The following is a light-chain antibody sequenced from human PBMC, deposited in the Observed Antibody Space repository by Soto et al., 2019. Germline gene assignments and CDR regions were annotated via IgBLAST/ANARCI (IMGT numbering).Light chain of an antibody. J-gene: IGKJ1*01. Sequence: EIVLTQSPGTLSLSPGERATLSCRASQSVSSSYLAWYQQKPGQAPRLLIYGASSRATGIQDRFSGSGSGRDFTLTISRLEPEDFAVYYCQQYGSSQSFGQATKVEIK. V-gene: IGKV3-20*01. CDR2: GAS. CDR1: QSVSSSY. CDR3: QQYGSSQS.